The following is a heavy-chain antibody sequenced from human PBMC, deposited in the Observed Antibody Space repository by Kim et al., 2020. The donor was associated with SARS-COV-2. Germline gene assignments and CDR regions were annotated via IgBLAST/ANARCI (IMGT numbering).Heavy chain of an antibody. CDR3: AKDHLGIAVGGDYYYYYGRDG. Sequence: GGSLRLSCAASGFTFSSYGMSWVRQAPGKGLEWVSAISGSGGSTYYADSVKGRFTISRDNSKNTLYLQMNSLRAEDTAVYYCAKDHLGIAVGGDYYYYYGRDGWGRGTTLTVSS. V-gene: IGHV3-23*01. J-gene: IGHJ6*02. CDR2: ISGSGGST. CDR1: GFTFSSYG. D-gene: IGHD6-19*01.